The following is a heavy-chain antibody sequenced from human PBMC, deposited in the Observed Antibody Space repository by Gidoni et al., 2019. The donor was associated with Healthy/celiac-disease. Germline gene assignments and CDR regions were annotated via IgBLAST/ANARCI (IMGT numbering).Heavy chain of an antibody. V-gene: IGHV3-33*01. CDR1: GFTFSSYG. Sequence: QVQLVESGGGVVQPGRSLRLSCAASGFTFSSYGMHWGRQAPGKGPDWLAVIWYDGSNKYYADSVKGRFTISRDNSKNTLYLQMNSLRAEDTAVYYCARDITMIVVGPGVWGQGTLVTVSS. D-gene: IGHD3-22*01. CDR3: ARDITMIVVGPGV. J-gene: IGHJ4*02. CDR2: IWYDGSNK.